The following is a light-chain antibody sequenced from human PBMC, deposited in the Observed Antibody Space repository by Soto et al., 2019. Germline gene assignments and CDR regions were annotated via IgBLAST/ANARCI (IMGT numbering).Light chain of an antibody. V-gene: IGKV1-9*01. J-gene: IGKJ2*01. CDR1: QAVPNN. CDR2: EES. CDR3: QQYKVYPYT. Sequence: DIHLTQSPSFLSASVGDRVTITCRPSQAVPNNMAWYQQKPGKPPKLLIYEESTLHSGVPSRFSGRKSGTQFTLTIDSLQPEDFATFYCQQYKVYPYTFGQGTRLDIQ.